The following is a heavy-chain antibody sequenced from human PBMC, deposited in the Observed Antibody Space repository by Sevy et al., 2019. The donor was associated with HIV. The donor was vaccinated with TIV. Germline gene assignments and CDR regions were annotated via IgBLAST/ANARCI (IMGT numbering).Heavy chain of an antibody. CDR1: GFTFSSDS. CDR3: ARERYYDILTGIDY. Sequence: GGSLRLACAASGFTFSSDSMNWVRRAPGKGLEWVSYLSSSSSTIYYADSVKGRFTISRDNAKNSLYLQMNSLRDEDTAVYYCARERYYDILTGIDYWGQGTLVTVSS. J-gene: IGHJ4*02. D-gene: IGHD3-9*01. CDR2: LSSSSSTI. V-gene: IGHV3-48*02.